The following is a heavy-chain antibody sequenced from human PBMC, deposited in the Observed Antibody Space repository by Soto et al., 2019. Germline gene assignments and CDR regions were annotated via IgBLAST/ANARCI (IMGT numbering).Heavy chain of an antibody. V-gene: IGHV3-74*01. Sequence: EVQLVESGGGLVQPGESLTLSCAASGFTFSSYWMHWVRQAPGKGLVWVSRIKSDGSGTYYADSVKGRLTISRDNARNALSLQLSSPRGEDTAVYFCAGGGGDYYVGNGYPGRRWGQGTLVNVAS. CDR1: GFTFSSYW. D-gene: IGHD3-10*02. CDR2: IKSDGSGT. CDR3: AGGGGDYYVGNGYPGRR. J-gene: IGHJ4*02.